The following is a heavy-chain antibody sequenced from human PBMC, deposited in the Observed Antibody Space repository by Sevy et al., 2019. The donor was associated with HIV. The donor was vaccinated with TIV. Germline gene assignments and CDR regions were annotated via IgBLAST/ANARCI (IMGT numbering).Heavy chain of an antibody. D-gene: IGHD6-19*01. Sequence: ASVKVSCKASGYTFTGYYMHWVRQAPGQGLEWRGWINPNSGGTNYAQKFQGRVTMTRDTSISTAYMELSRLRSDDTAVYYCARDGPVAGTYSFGGDYWGQGTLVTVSS. CDR3: ARDGPVAGTYSFGGDY. V-gene: IGHV1-2*02. CDR1: GYTFTGYY. J-gene: IGHJ4*02. CDR2: INPNSGGT.